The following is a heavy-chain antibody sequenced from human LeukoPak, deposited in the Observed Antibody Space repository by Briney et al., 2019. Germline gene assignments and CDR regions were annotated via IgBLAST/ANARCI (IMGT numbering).Heavy chain of an antibody. J-gene: IGHJ4*02. CDR1: GGSISSHY. CDR3: ARGTYDILTGYYGPFDY. V-gene: IGHV4-59*11. CDR2: IYYSGST. D-gene: IGHD3-9*01. Sequence: SETLSLTCTVSGGSISSHYWSWIRQPPGKGLEWIGYIYYSGSTNYNPSLKSRVTISVGTSKNQFSLKLSSVTAADTAVYYCARGTYDILTGYYGPFDYWGQGTLVTVSS.